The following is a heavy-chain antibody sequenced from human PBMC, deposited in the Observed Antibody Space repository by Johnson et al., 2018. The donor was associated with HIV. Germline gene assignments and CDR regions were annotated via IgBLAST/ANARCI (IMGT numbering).Heavy chain of an antibody. CDR2: ISYDGSNK. J-gene: IGHJ3*02. CDR3: AKSTQASILRESGPYGAFDS. V-gene: IGHV3-30*04. D-gene: IGHD3-10*01. Sequence: QVQLVESGGGVVQPGRSLRLSCAASGFTFSSYAMHWVRQAPGKGLEWVAVISYDGSNKYYADSVKGRFTISRDNSKNTLYLQMNGLRAEDTALYYCAKSTQASILRESGPYGAFDSWGRGTMVTVSS. CDR1: GFTFSSYA.